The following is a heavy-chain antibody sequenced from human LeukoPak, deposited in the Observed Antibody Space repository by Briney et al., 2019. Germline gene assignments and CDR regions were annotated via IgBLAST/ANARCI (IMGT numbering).Heavy chain of an antibody. CDR1: GFTFSSYA. V-gene: IGHV3-23*01. CDR2: IFGTGDTT. D-gene: IGHD3-10*01. Sequence: GGALGLSCAASGFTFSSYAMNWVRQAPGKGLEWVSIIFGTGDTTYYADSVKGRFTVSRDNSKNTLYLQMNDLRPEDTAKYYCAKRNTMIRGGPCFDHWGQGLLVTVSS. CDR3: AKRNTMIRGGPCFDH. J-gene: IGHJ4*02.